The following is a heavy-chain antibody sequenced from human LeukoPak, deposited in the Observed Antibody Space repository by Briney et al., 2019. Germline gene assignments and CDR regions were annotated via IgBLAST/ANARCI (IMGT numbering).Heavy chain of an antibody. CDR2: IYSGGST. V-gene: IGHV3-53*01. J-gene: IGHJ4*02. CDR3: ARVSVSGIAVAGGGGY. Sequence: GGSLRLSCAASGFTVSSNYMSWVRQAPGKGLEWVSVIYSGGSTYYADSVKGRFTISRDNSKNTLYLQMNSLRAEDTAVYYCARVSVSGIAVAGGGGYWGQGTLVTVSS. CDR1: GFTVSSNY. D-gene: IGHD6-19*01.